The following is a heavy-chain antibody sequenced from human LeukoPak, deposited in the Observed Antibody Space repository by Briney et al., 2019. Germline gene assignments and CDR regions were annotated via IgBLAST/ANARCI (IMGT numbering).Heavy chain of an antibody. D-gene: IGHD6-25*01. CDR3: TTAAFH. CDR1: GFTFINAW. V-gene: IGHV3-15*01. J-gene: IGHJ1*01. Sequence: GGSLRLSCAASGFTFINAWMSWVRQAPGKGLEWVGHIRSETDGGTTDYAAPVKGRFTISRDDSKNTLSLQMYSLRTEDTAVYYCTTAAFHWGQGTLVTVSS. CDR2: IRSETDGGTT.